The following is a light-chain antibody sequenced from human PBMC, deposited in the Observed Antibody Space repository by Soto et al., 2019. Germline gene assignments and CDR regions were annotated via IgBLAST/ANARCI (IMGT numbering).Light chain of an antibody. V-gene: IGKV3-11*01. CDR1: QTLHSC. CDR3: NQLSNCPPNP. J-gene: IGKJ5*01. Sequence: VLTQSPGTLSLSQGERVALSCKASQTLHSCLSCYQHKPGQAPRLLIYGASTRATGIPARFSGSGSGTEFTLTISSLQHADYAVSYCNQLSNCPPNPFGQGTRLEIK. CDR2: GAS.